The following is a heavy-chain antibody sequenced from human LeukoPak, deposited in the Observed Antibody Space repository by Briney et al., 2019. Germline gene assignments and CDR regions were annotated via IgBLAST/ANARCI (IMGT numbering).Heavy chain of an antibody. J-gene: IGHJ6*02. CDR3: AREKDTAMAYYYYYGMDV. D-gene: IGHD5-18*01. V-gene: IGHV3-48*02. Sequence: GGSLRPSCAASGFTFSSYSMNWVRQAPGEGLEWVSFISTTSNTIYYADSVKGRFTISRDNARNSLYLQMNSLRDEDTAAYYCAREKDTAMAYYYYYGMDVWGQGTTVTVSS. CDR2: ISTTSNTI. CDR1: GFTFSSYS.